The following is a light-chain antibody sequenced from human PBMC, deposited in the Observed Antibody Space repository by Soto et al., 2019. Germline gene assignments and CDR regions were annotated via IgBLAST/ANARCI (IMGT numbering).Light chain of an antibody. CDR2: AAS. J-gene: IGKJ1*01. Sequence: DIQMTQSPSSLSTSVGDRVTITCRASQSIGIYLNWYQQRPGKAPKLLIYAASSLQSGVPSRFSGSVSGTDFTLTISTLQPEDFATYYCQQSYSHPRTFGQGTKVEIK. CDR1: QSIGIY. V-gene: IGKV1-39*01. CDR3: QQSYSHPRT.